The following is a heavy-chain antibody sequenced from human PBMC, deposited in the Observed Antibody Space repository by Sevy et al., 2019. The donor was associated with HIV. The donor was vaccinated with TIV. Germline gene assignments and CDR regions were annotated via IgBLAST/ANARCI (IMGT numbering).Heavy chain of an antibody. V-gene: IGHV3-21*01. CDR1: GFTFSSYS. CDR3: ARDSGLWELPSLNDY. Sequence: GGSLRLSCAASGFTFSSYSMNWVCQAPGKGLEWVSSISSSSSYIYYADSVKGRFTISRDNAKNSLYLQMNSLRAEDTAVYYCARDSGLWELPSLNDYWGQRTLVTVSS. CDR2: ISSSSSYI. D-gene: IGHD1-26*01. J-gene: IGHJ4*02.